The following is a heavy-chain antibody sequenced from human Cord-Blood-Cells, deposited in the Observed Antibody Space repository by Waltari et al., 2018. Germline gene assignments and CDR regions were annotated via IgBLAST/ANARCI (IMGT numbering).Heavy chain of an antibody. V-gene: IGHV3-48*02. CDR1: GFTFSSSS. CDR2: ISSSSSTI. J-gene: IGHJ4*02. D-gene: IGHD3-3*01. CDR3: ARSFTIFGVVTPFDY. Sequence: EVQLVESGGGLVQPGGSLRLSCAASGFTFSSSSMNWVRQAPGKGLEWVSYISSSSSTIYYADSVKGRFTISGDNAKNSLYLQMTSLRDKDTAVYYCARSFTIFGVVTPFDYWGQGTLVTVSS.